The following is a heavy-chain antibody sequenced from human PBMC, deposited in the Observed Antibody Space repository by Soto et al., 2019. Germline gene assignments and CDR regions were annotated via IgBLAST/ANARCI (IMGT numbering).Heavy chain of an antibody. CDR3: ARAVAAAGSRWFDP. CDR2: IYYSGST. Sequence: PSETLSLTCTVSGGSISSYYWSWIRQPPGKGLEWIGYIYYSGSTNYNPSLKSRVTISVDTSKNQFSLKLSSVTAADTAVYYCARAVAAAGSRWFDPWGPGTLVTVSS. J-gene: IGHJ5*02. CDR1: GGSISSYY. D-gene: IGHD6-13*01. V-gene: IGHV4-59*01.